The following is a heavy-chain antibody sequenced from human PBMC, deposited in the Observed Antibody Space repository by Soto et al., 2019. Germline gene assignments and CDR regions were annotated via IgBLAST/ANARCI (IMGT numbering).Heavy chain of an antibody. CDR2: ITGGGDNT. Sequence: EVQLLESGGGLVQPGGPLRLSCAASGFTFSSYAMTWVRQAPGRGLEWVSAITGGGDNTYYADSVKGRFTISRDNFKNTLYLQMDSLRDEDTAIYYCAKCSKGFDYWGQGTLVTVSS. D-gene: IGHD2-2*01. V-gene: IGHV3-23*01. CDR3: AKCSKGFDY. CDR1: GFTFSSYA. J-gene: IGHJ4*02.